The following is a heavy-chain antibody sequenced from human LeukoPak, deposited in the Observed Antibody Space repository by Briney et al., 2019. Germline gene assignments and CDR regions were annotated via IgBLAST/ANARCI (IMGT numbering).Heavy chain of an antibody. CDR3: ATTNDGGGYQWGDFFDF. Sequence: SVKVSCKASGGTSNSHAISWVRQAPGQGLEWMGRIIPNLGTTNRAQNFQDRVTLTPDKSTNTAYMELTSLTSDDTAVYYCATTNDGGGYQWGDFFDFWGQGTLVTVSS. CDR1: GGTSNSHA. D-gene: IGHD3-22*01. CDR2: IIPNLGTT. J-gene: IGHJ4*02. V-gene: IGHV1-69*04.